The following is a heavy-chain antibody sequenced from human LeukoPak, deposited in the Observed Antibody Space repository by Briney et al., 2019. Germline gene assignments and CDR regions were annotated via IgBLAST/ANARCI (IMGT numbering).Heavy chain of an antibody. D-gene: IGHD3-16*01. CDR1: GFMFSSYA. J-gene: IGHJ4*02. Sequence: GGSLRLSCAASGFMFSSYAMGWVRQAPGKGLEWVSGISGSGAITYYADSVKGRFSISRDNSKNTVSLQVNSLRAEDTAVYYCAKDLHGGVPDYFDYWGQGTLVTVSS. CDR3: AKDLHGGVPDYFDY. CDR2: ISGSGAIT. V-gene: IGHV3-23*01.